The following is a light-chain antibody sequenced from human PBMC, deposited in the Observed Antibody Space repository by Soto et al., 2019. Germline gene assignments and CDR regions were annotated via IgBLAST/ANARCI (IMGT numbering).Light chain of an antibody. J-gene: IGKJ2*01. V-gene: IGKV3-15*01. CDR1: QSISTE. CDR2: SAS. CDR3: QQGHNWPLT. Sequence: EIAMRQSPATLSVSPGERATLSCRASQSISTELAWYQQIPGQPPRLLIYSASTRATGVPARFTGSGSGSEFTLTISGLQSEDVAIYYCQQGHNWPLTFGQGTRLEI.